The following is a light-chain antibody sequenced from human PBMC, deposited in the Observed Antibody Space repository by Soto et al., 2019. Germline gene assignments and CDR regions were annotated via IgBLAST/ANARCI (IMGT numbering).Light chain of an antibody. CDR2: DVS. CDR1: SSDVGGYNY. V-gene: IGLV2-14*03. CDR3: SSYTTSNTRQIV. J-gene: IGLJ1*01. Sequence: QSALTQPASVSGSPGQSIDISCTGTSSDVGGYNYVSWYQHHPGKAPKLMIYDVSNLPSGVSNRFSGSKSGNTASLTISGLQPEDEADYYCSSYTTSNTRQIVFGTGTKVTVL.